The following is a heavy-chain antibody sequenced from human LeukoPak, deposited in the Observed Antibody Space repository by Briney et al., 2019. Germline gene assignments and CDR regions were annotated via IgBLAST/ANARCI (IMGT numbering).Heavy chain of an antibody. Sequence: ASVTVSCKASGYTFTGYYMHWVRQAPGQGLEWMGWINPNSGGTNYAQKFQGRVTMTRDTSISTAYMELSRLRSDDTAVYYCARDVPYGVYAFDIWGQGTMVTVSS. J-gene: IGHJ3*02. CDR3: ARDVPYGVYAFDI. D-gene: IGHD4-17*01. CDR1: GYTFTGYY. V-gene: IGHV1-2*02. CDR2: INPNSGGT.